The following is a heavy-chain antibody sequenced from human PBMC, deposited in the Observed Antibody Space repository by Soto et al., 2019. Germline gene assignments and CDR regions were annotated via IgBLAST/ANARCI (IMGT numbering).Heavy chain of an antibody. D-gene: IGHD6-13*01. Sequence: QVQLVQSGADVKKPGASVKVSCKTSGYTFSGYFMHWLRQAPGQGLEWMGWMNPNSGGTDYAQNFQGRVSMTWDTSISTAYMELSRLRSDDTALYYCASGYYSSSWRVFDYWGQGTLVTVSS. CDR1: GYTFSGYF. CDR3: ASGYYSSSWRVFDY. CDR2: MNPNSGGT. J-gene: IGHJ4*02. V-gene: IGHV1-2*02.